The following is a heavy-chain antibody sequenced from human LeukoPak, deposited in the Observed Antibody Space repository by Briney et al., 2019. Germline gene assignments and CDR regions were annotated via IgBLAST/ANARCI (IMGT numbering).Heavy chain of an antibody. J-gene: IGHJ5*02. V-gene: IGHV3-30*02. CDR2: IRYEGNEK. CDR1: GFSFSSYG. D-gene: IGHD3-10*01. CDR3: AKDLMRDRWFGES. Sequence: GGSLRLSCVGSGFSFSSYGMTWVRQAPGKGLEWVAFIRYEGNEKFYADSVKGRFTISRDNSKNTLYLEMHSLRREDTAVYYCAKDLMRDRWFGESWGQGTLVIVSS.